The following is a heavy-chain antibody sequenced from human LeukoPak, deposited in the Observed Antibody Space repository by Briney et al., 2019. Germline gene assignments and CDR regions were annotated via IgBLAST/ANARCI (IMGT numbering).Heavy chain of an antibody. V-gene: IGHV4-39*01. Sequence: SETLSLTCTVSGDSIRSDDYYCDWIRQAPGKGLGWIGDINYGGGTYYNPSLKGRVTMSVDASKTQFYLNLRSVTAADTATYYCARHRRRNNWFDPWGRGILATVSS. CDR3: ARHRRRNNWFDP. CDR1: GDSIRSDDYY. CDR2: INYGGGT. J-gene: IGHJ5*02.